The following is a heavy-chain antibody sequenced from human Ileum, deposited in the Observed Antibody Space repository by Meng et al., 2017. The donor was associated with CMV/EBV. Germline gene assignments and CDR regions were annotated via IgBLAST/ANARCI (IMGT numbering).Heavy chain of an antibody. V-gene: IGHV1-18*01. Sequence: TFTTYGISWVRQAPGHGLEWMGWISTYNGNTNYAQKVQGRVTLTRDTSTSTAYMELWSLTSDDTAVYYCAKDGGRRSAFAPYNWFDTWGQGTLVTVSS. CDR3: AKDGGRRSAFAPYNWFDT. D-gene: IGHD3-16*01. CDR1: TFTTYG. CDR2: ISTYNGNT. J-gene: IGHJ5*02.